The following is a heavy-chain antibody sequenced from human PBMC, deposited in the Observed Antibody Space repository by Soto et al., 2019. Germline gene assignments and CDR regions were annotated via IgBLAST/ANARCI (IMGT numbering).Heavy chain of an antibody. J-gene: IGHJ4*02. D-gene: IGHD6-19*01. CDR2: ISWNSGSI. CDR3: AKAPGIAVAGFDY. CDR1: GFTFDDYA. V-gene: IGHV3-9*01. Sequence: ESGGGLVQPGRSLRLSCAASGFTFDDYAMHWVRQAPGKGLEWVSGISWNSGSIGYADSVKGRFTISRDNAKNSLYLQMNSLRAEDTALYYCAKAPGIAVAGFDYWGQGTLVTVSS.